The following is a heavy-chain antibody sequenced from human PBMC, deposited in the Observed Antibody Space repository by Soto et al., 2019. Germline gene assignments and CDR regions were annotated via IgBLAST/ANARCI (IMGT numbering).Heavy chain of an antibody. J-gene: IGHJ4*02. D-gene: IGHD3-10*01. Sequence: XGTLSLTCTVSGGSISSYYWSWIRQPPGKGLEWIGYIYYSGSTNYNPSLKSRVTISVDTSKNQFSLKLSSVTAADTAVYCCAKGYNFDYWGQGTLVTVSS. CDR2: IYYSGST. V-gene: IGHV4-59*12. CDR3: AKGYNFDY. CDR1: GGSISSYY.